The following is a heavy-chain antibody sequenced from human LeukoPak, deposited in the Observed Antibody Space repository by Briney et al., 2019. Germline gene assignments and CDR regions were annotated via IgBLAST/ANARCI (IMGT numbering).Heavy chain of an antibody. D-gene: IGHD3-22*01. CDR1: GYRFTNYC. CDR2: IYPGDSDT. J-gene: IGHJ4*02. Sequence: GESLKISCKGSGYRFTNYCIAWVRQMPGKGLEWMGIIYPGDSDTRYSPSFQGQVTISADKSISTAYLQWSSLKASDTAMYYCARQEDYYDSSGYYYYFDYWGQGTLVTVSS. CDR3: ARQEDYYDSSGYYYYFDY. V-gene: IGHV5-51*01.